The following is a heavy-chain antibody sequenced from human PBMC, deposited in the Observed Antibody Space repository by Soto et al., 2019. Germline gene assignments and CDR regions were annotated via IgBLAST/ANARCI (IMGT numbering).Heavy chain of an antibody. V-gene: IGHV3-30*03. J-gene: IGHJ3*01. Sequence: QLQLVESGGGVVQSGRSLRLSCAAYGFTFRSYGMHWVRQAPGKGLEWVAVISYVGGEIYYADSVKGRFTISRDNSRNTLYVQMNSLRPEDTAVYYCATDRFCSGGNCVYDALALWGHGKMVTVSS. CDR1: GFTFRSYG. CDR3: ATDRFCSGGNCVYDALAL. CDR2: ISYVGGEI. D-gene: IGHD2-15*01.